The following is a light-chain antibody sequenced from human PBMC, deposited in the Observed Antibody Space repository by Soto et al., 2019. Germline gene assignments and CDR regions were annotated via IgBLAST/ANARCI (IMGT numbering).Light chain of an antibody. CDR1: QNVNSRY. V-gene: IGKV3-20*01. Sequence: EIVLTQSPGTLSLSPGERGTLSCRTSQNVNSRYLAWYQHKPGQAPRLLIYDASRRATGIPDRFSGRASGTVFPLTISSLEPEDFALYYCVQYEDSPSTWTFGQGTTV. J-gene: IGKJ1*01. CDR2: DAS. CDR3: VQYEDSPSTWT.